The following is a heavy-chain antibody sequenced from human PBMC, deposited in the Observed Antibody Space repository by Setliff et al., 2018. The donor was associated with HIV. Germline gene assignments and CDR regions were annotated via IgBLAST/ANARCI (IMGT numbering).Heavy chain of an antibody. Sequence: PSETLSLTCSVSGASITRGGDFWSWIRQHPGKGLEWIGYIYYTGSTYYNPSLRSRVSISLDTSKNHFSLTLSSVTAADTAVYYCTRRKYYGSGIYYGYYYYMDVWDKGTTVTVSS. CDR3: TRRKYYGSGIYYGYYYYMDV. D-gene: IGHD3-10*01. J-gene: IGHJ6*03. CDR1: GASITRGGDF. CDR2: IYYTGST. V-gene: IGHV4-31*03.